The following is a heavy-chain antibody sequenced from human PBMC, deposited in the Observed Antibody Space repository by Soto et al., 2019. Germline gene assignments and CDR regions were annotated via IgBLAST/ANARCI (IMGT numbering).Heavy chain of an antibody. CDR1: GFTFSSYG. CDR3: ARDIYSSSSRGYYYYGMDV. V-gene: IGHV3-33*01. Sequence: GGSLRLSCAASGFTFSSYGMHWVRQAPGKXLEWVAVIWYDGSNKYYADSVKGRFTISRDNSKNTLYLQMNSLRAEDTAVYYCARDIYSSSSRGYYYYGMDVWGQGTTVTVSS. D-gene: IGHD6-6*01. J-gene: IGHJ6*02. CDR2: IWYDGSNK.